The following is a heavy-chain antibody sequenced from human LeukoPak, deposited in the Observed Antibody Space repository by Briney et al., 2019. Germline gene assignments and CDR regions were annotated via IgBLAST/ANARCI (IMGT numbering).Heavy chain of an antibody. D-gene: IGHD2-2*01. CDR2: ISYSGST. CDR1: GGSISSSNYY. Sequence: PSETLSLTCTVSGGSISSSNYYWGWIRQPPGKGLEWIASISYSGSTYYNPSVKSRVTISRDTSKNRFSLSLNSVTAADTAVYYCARDRGGVPAAKGAYYFDYWGQGTLVTVSS. V-gene: IGHV4-39*07. J-gene: IGHJ4*02. CDR3: ARDRGGVPAAKGAYYFDY.